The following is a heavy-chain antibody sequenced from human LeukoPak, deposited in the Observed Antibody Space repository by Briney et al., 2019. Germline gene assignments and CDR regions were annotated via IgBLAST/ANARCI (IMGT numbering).Heavy chain of an antibody. D-gene: IGHD2-2*02. Sequence: GASVKVSCKASGGTFSSYAISWVRQAPGQGLEWMGGIIPIFGTANYAQKFQGRVTITADESTSTAYMELSSLRSEDTAVYYCARGRGYCSSTSCYNAFDIWGQGTMVTVSS. CDR2: IIPIFGTA. CDR1: GGTFSSYA. J-gene: IGHJ3*02. V-gene: IGHV1-69*01. CDR3: ARGRGYCSSTSCYNAFDI.